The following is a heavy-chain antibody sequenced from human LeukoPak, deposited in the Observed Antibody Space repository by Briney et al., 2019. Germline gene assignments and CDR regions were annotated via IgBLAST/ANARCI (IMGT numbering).Heavy chain of an antibody. J-gene: IGHJ4*02. CDR2: MNPNSGNT. D-gene: IGHD3-22*01. CDR1: GYTFTSYD. CDR3: ARGSLLDQVGRSSGFDY. Sequence: ASVKVSCKASGYTFTSYDTNWVRQATGQGLEWMGWMNPNSGNTGYAQKFQGRVTMTRNTSISTAYMELSSLRSEDTAVYYCARGSLLDQVGRSSGFDYWGQGTLVTVSS. V-gene: IGHV1-8*01.